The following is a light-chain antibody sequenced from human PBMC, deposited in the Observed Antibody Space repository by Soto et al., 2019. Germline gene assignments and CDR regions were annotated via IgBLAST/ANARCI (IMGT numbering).Light chain of an antibody. V-gene: IGLV2-8*01. CDR3: SSYAGSNNPFV. Sequence: QSVLTQPPSASGSPGQSVTISCTGTSSDVGGYNYVSWYQQHPGKAPKLMIYEVNTRPSGVPDRFSGSKSGNTASLTVSGLQAEDEADYYCSSYAGSNNPFVFGTGTK. CDR2: EVN. CDR1: SSDVGGYNY. J-gene: IGLJ1*01.